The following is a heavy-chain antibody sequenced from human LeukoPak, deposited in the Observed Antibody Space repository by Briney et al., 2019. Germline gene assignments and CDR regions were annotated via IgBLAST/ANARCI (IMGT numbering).Heavy chain of an antibody. J-gene: IGHJ6*02. Sequence: SETLSLTCTVSGGSISSHYWSWIRQPPGKRLEWIGYMYYSGSTRYNPSLKSRVTISVDTSKTQFSLWLTSVTAADTAVYYCARAGYAYYSATDVWGQGTTVTVSS. CDR1: GGSISSHY. D-gene: IGHD5-18*01. V-gene: IGHV4-59*11. CDR2: MYYSGST. CDR3: ARAGYAYYSATDV.